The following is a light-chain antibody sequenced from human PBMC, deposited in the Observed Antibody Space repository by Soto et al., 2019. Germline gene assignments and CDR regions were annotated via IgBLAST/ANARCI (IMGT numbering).Light chain of an antibody. CDR2: RAS. V-gene: IGKV3-15*01. CDR3: QQYGNSPIT. J-gene: IGKJ5*01. CDR1: HYVYSN. Sequence: EIVMTQSPATLSVSPGERATLSCRASHYVYSNVAWFQQRPGQAPRLLIYRASARATGTPARFSGSGSGTELTITITSLQSEDCEVYDCQQYGNSPITFGQGTRLEI.